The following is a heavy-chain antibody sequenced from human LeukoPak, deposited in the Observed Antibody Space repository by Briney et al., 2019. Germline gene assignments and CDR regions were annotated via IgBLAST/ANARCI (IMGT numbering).Heavy chain of an antibody. V-gene: IGHV5-51*01. Sequence: GESLKISCKGSGYSFTSYWIGWVRQMPGKGLEWMGIIYPGDSDTRYSPSFQGQVTISADKSISTAYLQWSGLKASDTAMYYCARQSCSGGSCYTRGSWFDPWGQGTLVTVSS. CDR3: ARQSCSGGSCYTRGSWFDP. D-gene: IGHD2-15*01. J-gene: IGHJ5*02. CDR1: GYSFTSYW. CDR2: IYPGDSDT.